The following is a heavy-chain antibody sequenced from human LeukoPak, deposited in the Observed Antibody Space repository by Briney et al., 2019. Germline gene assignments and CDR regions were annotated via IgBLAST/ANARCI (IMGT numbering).Heavy chain of an antibody. D-gene: IGHD6-6*01. CDR2: IYYSGST. Sequence: SETLSLTCTVSGGSISSYYWSWIRQPPGKGLEWIGYIYYSGSTNYNPSLKSRVTISVDTSKNQFSLKLSSVTAADTAVYCCARSIAARQRKGFDPWGQGTLVTVSS. CDR3: ARSIAARQRKGFDP. V-gene: IGHV4-59*01. CDR1: GGSISSYY. J-gene: IGHJ5*02.